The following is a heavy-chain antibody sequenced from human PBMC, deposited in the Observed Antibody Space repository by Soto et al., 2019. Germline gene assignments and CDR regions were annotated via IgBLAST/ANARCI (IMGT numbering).Heavy chain of an antibody. CDR1: GYIFTSYW. Sequence: PGESLKIFFTGSGYIFTSYWIGWVRQMPGKGLEWMLIIYPGDSDTRYSPSFQGKVAISADKSISTAYLQWSSKKASDTDMYYCERQDIAARRFNRGMDVWGQGTTVTVYS. J-gene: IGHJ6*02. CDR2: IYPGDSDT. CDR3: ERQDIAARRFNRGMDV. D-gene: IGHD6-6*01. V-gene: IGHV5-51*01.